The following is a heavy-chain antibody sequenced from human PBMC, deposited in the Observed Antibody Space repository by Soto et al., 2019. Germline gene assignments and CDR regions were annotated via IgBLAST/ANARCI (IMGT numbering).Heavy chain of an antibody. CDR3: ARSTGDPYVVPYSSSSCPYFDY. V-gene: IGHV5-51*01. Sequence: PGESLKISCKGSGYSFTSYWIGWVRQMPGKGLEWMGIIYPGDSDTRYSPSFQGQVTISADKSISTAYLQWSSLKASDTAMYYCARSTGDPYVVPYSSSSCPYFDYWGQGTLVTVSS. CDR1: GYSFTSYW. CDR2: IYPGDSDT. J-gene: IGHJ4*02. D-gene: IGHD6-6*01.